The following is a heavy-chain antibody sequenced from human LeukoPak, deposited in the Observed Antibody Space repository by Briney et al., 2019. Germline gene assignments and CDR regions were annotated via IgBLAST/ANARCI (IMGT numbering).Heavy chain of an antibody. V-gene: IGHV4-34*01. D-gene: IGHD3-10*01. Sequence: PSETLSLTCAVYGGSFSGYYWSWIRQPPGKGLEWIGEINHSGSTNYNPSLKSRVTISVDTSKNQFSLKLSSVTAADTAVYYCARIYGSGNYQIDYWGQGTLVTVSS. CDR3: ARIYGSGNYQIDY. J-gene: IGHJ4*02. CDR1: GGSFSGYY. CDR2: INHSGST.